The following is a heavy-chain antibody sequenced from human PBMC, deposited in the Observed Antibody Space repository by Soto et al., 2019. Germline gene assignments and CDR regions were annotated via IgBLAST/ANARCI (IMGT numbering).Heavy chain of an antibody. Sequence: SETLSRNCTVSGDSISSNHWSWIRQPPGKGLEWIGEINHSGSTNYNPSLKSRVTISVDTSKNQFSLKLSSVTAADTAVYYCARVSGIYYYGMDVWGQGTTVTVSS. J-gene: IGHJ6*02. CDR2: INHSGST. D-gene: IGHD3-10*01. CDR1: GDSISSNH. CDR3: ARVSGIYYYGMDV. V-gene: IGHV4-34*01.